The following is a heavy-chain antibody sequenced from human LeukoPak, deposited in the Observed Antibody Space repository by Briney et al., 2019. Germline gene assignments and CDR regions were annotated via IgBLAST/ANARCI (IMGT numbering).Heavy chain of an antibody. CDR2: ISAYNGNT. D-gene: IGHD3-22*01. CDR3: ATSPTYYYDSSGYSAFDI. J-gene: IGHJ3*02. Sequence: ASVKVSCKASGCTFTSYGISWVRQAPGQGLEWMGWISAYNGNTDYAQKLQGRVTMTTDTSTSTAYMELRSLRSDDTAVYYCATSPTYYYDSSGYSAFDIWGQGTMVTVSS. V-gene: IGHV1-18*01. CDR1: GCTFTSYG.